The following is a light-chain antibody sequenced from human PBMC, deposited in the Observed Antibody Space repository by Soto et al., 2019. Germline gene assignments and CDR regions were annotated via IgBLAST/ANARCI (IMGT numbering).Light chain of an antibody. V-gene: IGLV1-47*01. CDR2: MNN. J-gene: IGLJ2*01. Sequence: QAVLTQPPSASGTPGQRVTISCSGSSSNIGSNYVYWYQHLPGTAPKLLIYMNNQRLSGVPDRFSGSKSGTSASLAISGLRSEDEADYYCAAWDDSLSGVLFGGGTKLTVL. CDR1: SSNIGSNY. CDR3: AAWDDSLSGVL.